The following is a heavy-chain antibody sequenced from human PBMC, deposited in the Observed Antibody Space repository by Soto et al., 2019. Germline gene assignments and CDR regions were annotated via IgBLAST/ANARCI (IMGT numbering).Heavy chain of an antibody. CDR3: ARDSTYYDFWSGYSDYYGMDV. CDR1: GDTRAELA. D-gene: IGHD3-3*01. Sequence: ASGKVCCKGSGDTRAELAMHWGRQAPGRGRGWMGGFDPEDGETIYAQKFQGRVTITRDTSASTAYMELSSLRSEDTAVYYCARDSTYYDFWSGYSDYYGMDVWG. CDR2: FDPEDGET. V-gene: IGHV1-24*01. J-gene: IGHJ6*02.